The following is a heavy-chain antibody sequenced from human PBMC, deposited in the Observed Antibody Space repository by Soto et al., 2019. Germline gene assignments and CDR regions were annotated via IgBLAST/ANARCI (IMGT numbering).Heavy chain of an antibody. CDR2: IVVGSGNT. D-gene: IGHD2-15*01. J-gene: IGHJ3*02. CDR3: AAEGCSGGSCYNDAFDI. V-gene: IGHV1-58*02. Sequence: SVKVSCKASGFTFTSSAMQWVRQARGQRLEWIGWIVVGSGNTNYAQKFQERVTITRDMSTSTAYMELSSLRSEDTAVYYCAAEGCSGGSCYNDAFDIWGQGTMVTVSS. CDR1: GFTFTSSA.